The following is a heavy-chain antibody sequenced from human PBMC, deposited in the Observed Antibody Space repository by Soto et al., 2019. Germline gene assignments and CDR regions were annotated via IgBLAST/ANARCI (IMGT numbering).Heavy chain of an antibody. D-gene: IGHD1-26*01. Sequence: QVQLVESGGGVVQPGRSLRLSCVASGFTFSSYGMHWVRQAPGKGLEWVAIISYDGSNTYYADSVKGRFTISRDNSKNTLYLQMNSLIAKDTSVYDCAKEGGLSGSYYISSSYYFDYWGQGTLVTVPS. CDR3: AKEGGLSGSYYISSSYYFDY. CDR2: ISYDGSNT. J-gene: IGHJ4*02. V-gene: IGHV3-30*18. CDR1: GFTFSSYG.